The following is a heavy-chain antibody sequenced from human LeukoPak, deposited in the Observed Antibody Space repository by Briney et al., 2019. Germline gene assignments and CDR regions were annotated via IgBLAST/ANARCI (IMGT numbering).Heavy chain of an antibody. V-gene: IGHV1-24*01. CDR2: FDSEDGKT. CDR3: VTGSSERDYYDSGTYYLGDS. J-gene: IGHJ4*02. D-gene: IGHD3-10*01. CDR1: GAILIELS. Sequence: ASVKVSCKVSGAILIELSIHWVRQSPGKGLEWMGGFDSEDGKTKAAQSFLDSVSLTEDTSLATAYMELRSLTSEDTAVHYCVTGSSERDYYDSGTYYLGDSWGQGTVVTVSS.